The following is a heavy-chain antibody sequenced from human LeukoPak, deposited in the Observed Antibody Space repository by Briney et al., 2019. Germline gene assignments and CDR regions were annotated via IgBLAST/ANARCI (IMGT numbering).Heavy chain of an antibody. D-gene: IGHD6-13*01. V-gene: IGHV3-30*02. CDR2: IRYDGSNK. J-gene: IGHJ6*03. CDR3: AKEGYSRGYYSYYYMDV. Sequence: GGSLRLSCATSGFTFSDHYMDWVRQAPGKGLEWVAFIRYDGSNKYYADSVKGRFTISRDNSKNTLYLQMNSLRAEDTAVYYCAKEGYSRGYYSYYYMDVWGKGTTVTVSS. CDR1: GFTFSDHY.